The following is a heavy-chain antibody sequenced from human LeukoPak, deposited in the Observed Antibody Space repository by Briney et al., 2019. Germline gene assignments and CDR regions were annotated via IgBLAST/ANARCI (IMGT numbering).Heavy chain of an antibody. CDR3: ARHYCGGDCYFDC. CDR2: ISYDGSNK. CDR1: GFTFSSYG. D-gene: IGHD2-21*02. J-gene: IGHJ4*02. V-gene: IGHV3-30*03. Sequence: PGGSLRLSCAASGFTFSSYGMHWVRQAPGKGLEWVAVISYDGSNKYYADSVKGRFTISRDNSKNTLYLQMNSLRAEDTAVYYCARHYCGGDCYFDCWGQGTLVTVSS.